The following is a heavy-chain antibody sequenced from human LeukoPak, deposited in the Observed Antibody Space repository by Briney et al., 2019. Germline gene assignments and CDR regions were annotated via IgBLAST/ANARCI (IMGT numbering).Heavy chain of an antibody. D-gene: IGHD6-13*01. Sequence: GGSLRLSCAASGFTFSSYGMHWVRQAPGKGLEWVAVISYDGSNKYYADSVKGRFTISRDNAKNSLYLQMNSLRAEDTAVYYCARDYIAAAGTCFDYWGQGTLVTVSS. J-gene: IGHJ4*02. CDR3: ARDYIAAAGTCFDY. CDR2: ISYDGSNK. V-gene: IGHV3-30*03. CDR1: GFTFSSYG.